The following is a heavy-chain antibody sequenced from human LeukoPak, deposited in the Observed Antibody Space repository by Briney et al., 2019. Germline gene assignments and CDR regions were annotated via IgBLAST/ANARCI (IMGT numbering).Heavy chain of an antibody. CDR1: GYTFTSYY. J-gene: IGHJ4*02. Sequence: RASVKVSCKASGYTFTSYYMHWVRQAPGQGLEWMGRIIPILGIANYAQKFQGRVTITADKSTSTAYMELSSLRSEDTAVYYCASDCSGGSCYSWGQGTLVTVSS. D-gene: IGHD2-15*01. CDR2: IIPILGIA. CDR3: ASDCSGGSCYS. V-gene: IGHV1-69*04.